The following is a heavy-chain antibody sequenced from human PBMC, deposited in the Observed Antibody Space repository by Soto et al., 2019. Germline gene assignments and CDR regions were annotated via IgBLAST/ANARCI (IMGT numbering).Heavy chain of an antibody. CDR1: GYTFTGYY. Sequence: ASVKVSCKASGYTFTGYYMHWLRQSPGQGLEWMGWINPNSGGTNYAQKFQGRVTMTRDTSISTAYMELSRLRSDDTAVYYCARITRDPTPDAFDIWGQGTMVTVSS. CDR2: INPNSGGT. D-gene: IGHD3-10*01. CDR3: ARITRDPTPDAFDI. J-gene: IGHJ3*02. V-gene: IGHV1-2*02.